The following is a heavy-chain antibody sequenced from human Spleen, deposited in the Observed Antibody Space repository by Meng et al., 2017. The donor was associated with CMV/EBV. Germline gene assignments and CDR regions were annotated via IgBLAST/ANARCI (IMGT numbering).Heavy chain of an antibody. V-gene: IGHV6-1*01. CDR3: ARSSSSWLTCFDY. CDR1: GDSCSSNSAA. Sequence: GDSCSSNSAAWNWIRQSPSRGLEWLGRTYSRSEWYNDYAVSVKSRITINPDTSKNQFSLQLNSVTPEDTAVYYCARSSSSWLTCFDYRGQGTLVTVSS. J-gene: IGHJ4*02. D-gene: IGHD6-13*01. CDR2: TYSRSEWYN.